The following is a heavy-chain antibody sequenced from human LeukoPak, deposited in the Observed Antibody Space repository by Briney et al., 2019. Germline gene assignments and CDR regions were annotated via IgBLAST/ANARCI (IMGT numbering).Heavy chain of an antibody. D-gene: IGHD2-15*01. CDR1: GYSFTSYW. Sequence: GESLKISCKGSGYSFTSYWIGWVRQMPGKGLEWMGIIYPGDSDTRYSPSFQGQVTISADKSISTAYLQWSSLKASDTAMYYCARSQDVLHCSGGSCYSGPPYYFDYWGQGTLVTVSS. CDR2: IYPGDSDT. J-gene: IGHJ4*02. CDR3: ARSQDVLHCSGGSCYSGPPYYFDY. V-gene: IGHV5-51*01.